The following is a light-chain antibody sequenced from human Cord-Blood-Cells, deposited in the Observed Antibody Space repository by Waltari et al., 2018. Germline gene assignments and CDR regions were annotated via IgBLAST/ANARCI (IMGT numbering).Light chain of an antibody. Sequence: ELVLTQSPGTLSLSPGERATLSCRASQSVSSSYLAWYQQKPGQAPRLLIYGASSRSTGIPDRSSGSGSGTDFTLTISRLDPEDFAVYYCQQYGSSPFTFGPGTKVDIK. CDR1: QSVSSSY. CDR2: GAS. J-gene: IGKJ3*01. V-gene: IGKV3-20*01. CDR3: QQYGSSPFT.